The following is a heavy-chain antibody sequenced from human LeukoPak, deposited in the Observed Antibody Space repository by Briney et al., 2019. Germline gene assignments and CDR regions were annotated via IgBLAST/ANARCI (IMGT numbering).Heavy chain of an antibody. CDR3: ARGTAVVTTHDAFDI. V-gene: IGHV1-18*01. D-gene: IGHD3-22*01. CDR2: ISGYNGKT. Sequence: ASVKVSCKASGYTFNTYGITWVRQAPGQGLEWMGWISGYNGKTKYAQKLQDRVTMTTDTSTTTAYMELRSLRSDDTAVYYCARGTAVVTTHDAFDIWGQGTMVTVSS. CDR1: GYTFNTYG. J-gene: IGHJ3*02.